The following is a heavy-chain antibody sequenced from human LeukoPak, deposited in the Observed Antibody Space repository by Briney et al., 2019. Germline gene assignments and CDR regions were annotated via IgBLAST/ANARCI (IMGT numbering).Heavy chain of an antibody. CDR2: IRYDGNNA. J-gene: IGHJ4*02. CDR1: GFTFSSYG. V-gene: IGHV3-30*02. Sequence: GGSLRLSCAASGFTFSSYGMHWVRQAPGKGLEWVAFIRYDGNNAFYVDSVKGRFTISRDNSKNTLYLQMNSLRAEDTAVYYCAKGGDGYNYGSYFDYWGQGTLVTVSS. CDR3: AKGGDGYNYGSYFDY. D-gene: IGHD5-24*01.